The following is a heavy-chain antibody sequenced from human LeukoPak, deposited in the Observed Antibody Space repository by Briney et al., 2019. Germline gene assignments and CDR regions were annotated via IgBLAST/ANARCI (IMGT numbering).Heavy chain of an antibody. CDR3: ARGYYDSSGYYYPPGGY. J-gene: IGHJ4*02. D-gene: IGHD3-22*01. V-gene: IGHV1-69*13. Sequence: SVKVSCKASGGTFSSYAISWVRQAPGQGLEWMGGIIPTFGTANYAQKFQGRVTITADESTSTAYMELSSLRSEDTAVYYCARGYYDSSGYYYPPGGYWGQGTLVTVSS. CDR1: GGTFSSYA. CDR2: IIPTFGTA.